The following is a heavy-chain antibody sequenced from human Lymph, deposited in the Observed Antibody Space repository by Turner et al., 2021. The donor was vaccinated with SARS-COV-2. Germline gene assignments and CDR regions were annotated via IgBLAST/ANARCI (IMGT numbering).Heavy chain of an antibody. Sequence: EVQLLGSGGSLVQPGGSLRLSCAASGFTFSSYTMSWVRQAPGKGLEWVSAISGSGASTYYADSVKGRFTISRDNSKNTLYLQMNSLRVEDTAVYYCAKDGYDGIYCGGGSCYSGWFDPWGQGTLVTVSS. D-gene: IGHD2-15*01. CDR1: GFTFSSYT. CDR2: ISGSGAST. CDR3: AKDGYDGIYCGGGSCYSGWFDP. V-gene: IGHV3-23*01. J-gene: IGHJ5*02.